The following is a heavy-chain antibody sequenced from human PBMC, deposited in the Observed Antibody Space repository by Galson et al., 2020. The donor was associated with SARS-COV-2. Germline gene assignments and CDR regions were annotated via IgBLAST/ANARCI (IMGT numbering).Heavy chain of an antibody. CDR3: ARAPEGTLGDY. D-gene: IGHD1-7*01. CDR2: IKHDGTEK. Sequence: GGSLRLSCVASGFTFSHYWMSWVRQAPGKGLEWVANIKHDGTEKNYVDSVKGRFTISRDNAKNSVFLQMTSLRAEDTALYYCARAPEGTLGDYWGQGILLTVSS. V-gene: IGHV3-7*03. CDR1: GFTFSHYW. J-gene: IGHJ4*02.